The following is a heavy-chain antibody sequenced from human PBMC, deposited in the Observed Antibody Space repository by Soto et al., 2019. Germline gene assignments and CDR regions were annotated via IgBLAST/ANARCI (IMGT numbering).Heavy chain of an antibody. D-gene: IGHD2-8*02. CDR3: ARDKITGLFDY. CDR2: INHSGST. CDR1: GGSFSAYS. V-gene: IGHV4-34*01. J-gene: IGHJ4*02. Sequence: QVQLQQWGAGLLKPSETLSLTCAVYGGSFSAYSWTWIRRPPGTGLEWIGEINHSGSTHYNPSLKGRVTISVDTSKNQSSLKPTPVTAADTAVYYCARDKITGLFDYWGQGALVTVSS.